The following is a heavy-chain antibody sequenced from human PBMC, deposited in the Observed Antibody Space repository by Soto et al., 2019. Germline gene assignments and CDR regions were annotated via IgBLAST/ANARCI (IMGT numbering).Heavy chain of an antibody. D-gene: IGHD2-2*01. V-gene: IGHV4-30-2*01. CDR1: GDSISSGIHY. CDR2: ISHSGST. CDR3: ARTAPRTSNSQWFDP. J-gene: IGHJ5*02. Sequence: PSETLSLTCAVFGDSISSGIHYWTWSRQPRGKGLEWIGHISHSGSTSYNPSLKTRATISVDKSQNQFSLKLSSVTAADTAVYYCARTAPRTSNSQWFDPWGQGTLVTVS.